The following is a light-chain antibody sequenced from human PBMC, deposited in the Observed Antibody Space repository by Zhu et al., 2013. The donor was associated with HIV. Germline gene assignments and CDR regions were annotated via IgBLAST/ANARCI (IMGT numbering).Light chain of an antibody. V-gene: IGKV4-1*01. Sequence: DIVMTQSPDSLAVSLGERATINCKSSQSVLYSSNNKNYLAWYQQKPGQPPKLLIYWASTRESGVPERFSGSGSGTDFTLTISSVQAEDVASYYCQHYFSAPYSFGQGTKLDIK. CDR2: WAS. CDR3: QHYFSAPYS. CDR1: QSVLYSSNNKNY. J-gene: IGKJ2*03.